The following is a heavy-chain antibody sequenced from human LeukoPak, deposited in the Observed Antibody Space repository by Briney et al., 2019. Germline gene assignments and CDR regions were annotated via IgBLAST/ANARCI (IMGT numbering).Heavy chain of an antibody. V-gene: IGHV3-21*01. CDR1: GFTFNTYS. CDR3: ARSKDGAVAGRTFDY. D-gene: IGHD6-19*01. J-gene: IGHJ4*02. CDR2: ISVDSNYL. Sequence: GGSLRLSCAASGFTFNTYSMNWVRQAPGKGLEWVSSISVDSNYLYYVDSLRRRFTVSRDNTKNSLYLQMNSLRAEDTAVYYCARSKDGAVAGRTFDYWGQGTLVTVSS.